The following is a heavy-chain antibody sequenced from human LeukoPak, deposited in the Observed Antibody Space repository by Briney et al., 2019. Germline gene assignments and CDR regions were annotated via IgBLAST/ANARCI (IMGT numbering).Heavy chain of an antibody. D-gene: IGHD6-6*01. CDR1: GGSISNSNW. CDR3: AVSAAALFDP. CDR2: INRSGST. V-gene: IGHV4-4*02. J-gene: IGHJ5*02. Sequence: PSGTLSLTCVVSGGSISNSNWWSWVRQPPGKGLEWIGEINRSGSTNYNSSLSLKSRVTISVDTSKNQFSLKLSSVTAADTAVYYCAVSAAALFDPWGQGTLVTVSS.